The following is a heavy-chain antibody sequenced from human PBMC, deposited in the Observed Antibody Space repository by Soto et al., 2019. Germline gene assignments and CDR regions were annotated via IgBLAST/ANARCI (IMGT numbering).Heavy chain of an antibody. CDR2: SSGSGDTT. CDR1: GFTFSNYG. D-gene: IGHD3-10*01. Sequence: EVQLLESGGGLVQPGGSLRLSCAVSGFTFSNYGMSWVRQAPGKGLEWVSASSGSGDTTYYADSVKGRFTISRDNSKNTLYVQMNSLRAEDTAAYYCAKDLGYDGSGIEIWGQGTLVTVSP. CDR3: AKDLGYDGSGIEI. J-gene: IGHJ4*02. V-gene: IGHV3-23*01.